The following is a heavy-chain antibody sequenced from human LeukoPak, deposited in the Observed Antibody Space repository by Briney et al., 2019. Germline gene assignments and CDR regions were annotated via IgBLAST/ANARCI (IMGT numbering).Heavy chain of an antibody. J-gene: IGHJ4*02. D-gene: IGHD4-17*01. CDR1: GGTFSSYA. Sequence: SVKVSCKASGGTFSSYAISWVRQAPGQGLEWMGGIIPIFGTANYAQKFQGRVTITADESTSTAYMELSSLRSEDTAVYYCASPPGDYGDYVGYFDYWGQGTLVTVFS. V-gene: IGHV1-69*13. CDR3: ASPPGDYGDYVGYFDY. CDR2: IIPIFGTA.